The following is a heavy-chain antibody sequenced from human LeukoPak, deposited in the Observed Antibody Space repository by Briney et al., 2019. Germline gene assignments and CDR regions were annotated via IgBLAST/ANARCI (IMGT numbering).Heavy chain of an antibody. J-gene: IGHJ4*02. V-gene: IGHV5-51*01. D-gene: IGHD3-10*01. CDR3: ARHRRKSIIGTASSRGFDS. CDR2: IYPGDSDT. CDR1: GYSFTSYW. Sequence: GESLKISCKGSGYSFTSYWIGWVRQMPGKGLEWMGIIYPGDSDTTYSPSFQGQVTISADKSISTAYLQWSSLKASDTAMYYCARHRRKSIIGTASSRGFDSWGQGTLVTVSS.